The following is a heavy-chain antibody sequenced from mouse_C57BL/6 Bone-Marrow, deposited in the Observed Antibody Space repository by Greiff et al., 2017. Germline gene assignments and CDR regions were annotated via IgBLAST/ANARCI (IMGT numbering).Heavy chain of an antibody. CDR2: IHPNSGST. Sequence: VQLQQPGAELVKPGASVKLSCKASGYTFTSYWMHWVKQRPGQGLEWIGMIHPNSGSTNYNEKLKSKATLTVDKSSSTAYMQLISLSSVDSAVYYCAREDSSGYLFAYWGQGTLVTVSA. J-gene: IGHJ3*01. CDR1: GYTFTSYW. V-gene: IGHV1-64*01. D-gene: IGHD3-2*02. CDR3: AREDSSGYLFAY.